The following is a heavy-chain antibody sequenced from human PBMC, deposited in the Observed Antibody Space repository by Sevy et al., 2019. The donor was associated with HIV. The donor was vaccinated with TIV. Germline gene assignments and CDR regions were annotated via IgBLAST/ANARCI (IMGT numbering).Heavy chain of an antibody. D-gene: IGHD4-17*01. CDR2: IDWNDEK. J-gene: IGHJ4*02. V-gene: IGHV2-70*01. CDR3: ARTLYGDYSPTFHY. CDR1: GFSLTTSGMC. Sequence: SGPTLVNPTQTLTLTCTFSGFSLTTSGMCVSWIRQPPEKALEWLALIDWNDEKYYSTSLKTRLTIAKDTTKNQVVLTMTNMGPVDTGTYYCARTLYGDYSPTFHYWGPGILVTVSS.